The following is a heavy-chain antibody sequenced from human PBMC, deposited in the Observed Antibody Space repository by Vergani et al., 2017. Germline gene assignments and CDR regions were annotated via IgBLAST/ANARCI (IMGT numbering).Heavy chain of an antibody. D-gene: IGHD6-6*01. CDR1: GFTFSSYA. V-gene: IGHV3-30*04. J-gene: IGHJ4*02. CDR2: ISYDGSNK. CDR3: AKDLEFEYSSSSPFDY. Sequence: VQLVESGGGVVQPGRSLRLSCAASGFTFSSYAMHWVRQAPGKGLEWVAVISYDGSNKYYADSVKGRFTISRDNSKNTLYLQMNSLRAEDTAVYYCAKDLEFEYSSSSPFDYWGQGTLVTVSS.